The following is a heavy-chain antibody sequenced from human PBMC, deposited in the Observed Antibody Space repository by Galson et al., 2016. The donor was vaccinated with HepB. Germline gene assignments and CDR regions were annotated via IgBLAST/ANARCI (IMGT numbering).Heavy chain of an antibody. V-gene: IGHV3-23*01. D-gene: IGHD6-25*01. Sequence: SLRLSCAASGIIFSNYAMSWVRQAPGKGLEWVSVISGSGDNTYYADPVKGRFTISRDNSKNTLFLQMNSLRGEDSALYYCAKDFRGSGYFLDSWGQGTLVTVSS. CDR1: GIIFSNYA. J-gene: IGHJ4*02. CDR3: AKDFRGSGYFLDS. CDR2: ISGSGDNT.